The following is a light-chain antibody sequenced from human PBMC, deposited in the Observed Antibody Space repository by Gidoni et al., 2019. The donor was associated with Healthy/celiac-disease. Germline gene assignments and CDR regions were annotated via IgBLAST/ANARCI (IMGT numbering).Light chain of an antibody. CDR3: QQYWT. V-gene: IGKV1-5*03. CDR1: QSISSW. CDR2: KAS. Sequence: DIQMTQSPSTLSASVGDRVTITCRASQSISSWLAWYQQKPGKAPKLLIYKASSLESGVPSRFSGSVSGTEFTLTISSLQPDDFATYYCQQYWTFGQGTKVEIK. J-gene: IGKJ1*01.